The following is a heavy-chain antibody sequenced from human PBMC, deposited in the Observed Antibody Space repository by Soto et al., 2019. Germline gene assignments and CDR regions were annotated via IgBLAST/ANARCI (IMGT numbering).Heavy chain of an antibody. Sequence: GASVKVSCKASGYTFTGYYMHWVRQAPGQGLEWMGWINPNSGGTNYAQKLQGWVTMTRDTSISTAYMELSRLRSDDTAVYYFSIGGPLMITFGGVIINPFDYWGQGTLVTVSS. V-gene: IGHV1-2*04. CDR2: INPNSGGT. D-gene: IGHD3-16*02. J-gene: IGHJ4*02. CDR1: GYTFTGYY. CDR3: SIGGPLMITFGGVIINPFDY.